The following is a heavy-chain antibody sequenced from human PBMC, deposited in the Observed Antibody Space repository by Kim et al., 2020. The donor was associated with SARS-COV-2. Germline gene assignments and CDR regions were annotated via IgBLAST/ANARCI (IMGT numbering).Heavy chain of an antibody. D-gene: IGHD3-10*01. CDR3: AKGCQPGGSGSYYIGSGVDY. J-gene: IGHJ4*02. Sequence: GGSLRLSCAASGFTFSSYAMSWVRQAPGKGLEWVSAISGSGGSTYYADSVKGRFTISRDNSKNTLYLQMNSLRAEDTAVYYCAKGCQPGGSGSYYIGSGVDYWGQGTLVTVSS. V-gene: IGHV3-23*01. CDR2: ISGSGGST. CDR1: GFTFSSYA.